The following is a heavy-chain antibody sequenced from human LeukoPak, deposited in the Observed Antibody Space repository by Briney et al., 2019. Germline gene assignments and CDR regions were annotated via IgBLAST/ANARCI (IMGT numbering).Heavy chain of an antibody. Sequence: ASETLSLTCTVSGGSIRSSYYYWGWIRQPPGKGLEWIGSIYDSGSTNYNPSLKSRVTISVDTSKNQFSLKLSSVTAADTAVYYCARTGISGSYPVDYWGQGTLVTVSS. J-gene: IGHJ4*02. V-gene: IGHV4-39*07. D-gene: IGHD1-26*01. CDR3: ARTGISGSYPVDY. CDR2: IYDSGST. CDR1: GGSIRSSYYY.